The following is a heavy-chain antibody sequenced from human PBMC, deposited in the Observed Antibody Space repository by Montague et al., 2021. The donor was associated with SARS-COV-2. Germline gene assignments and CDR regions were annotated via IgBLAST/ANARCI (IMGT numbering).Heavy chain of an antibody. V-gene: IGHV4-39*02. CDR3: ARLWDFYGSGSYKNSWFDP. CDR1: AGSISTNSYY. CDR2: ITYSGST. Sequence: SETLSLTCTVSAGSISTNSYYWAWIRQPPGKGLEWIGSITYSGSTYFNPSLESRLTMSVDTSKNHFSLKLSSVPAADTAVYYCARLWDFYGSGSYKNSWFDPWGQGTRVTVSS. D-gene: IGHD3-10*01. J-gene: IGHJ5*02.